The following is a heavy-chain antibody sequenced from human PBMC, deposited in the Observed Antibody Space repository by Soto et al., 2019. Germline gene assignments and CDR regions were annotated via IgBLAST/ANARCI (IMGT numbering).Heavy chain of an antibody. CDR3: ARGEPRFMEWLLLSEYFDP. D-gene: IGHD3-3*01. Sequence: PLETLSLTCAVYGGSFSSYYWSWIRQPPGKGLEWIGVINHSGSTNYNPSLKSRVTISIDTSKNQVSLTLSSVTAADTAVYYCARGEPRFMEWLLLSEYFDPWGQGTLVTVSS. V-gene: IGHV4-34*01. CDR1: GGSFSSYY. J-gene: IGHJ5*02. CDR2: INHSGST.